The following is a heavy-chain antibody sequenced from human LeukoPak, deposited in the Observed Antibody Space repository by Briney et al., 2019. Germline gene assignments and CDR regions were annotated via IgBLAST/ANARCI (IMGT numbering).Heavy chain of an antibody. D-gene: IGHD4-23*01. Sequence: PSETLSLTCTVSGGSISSYYWGWIRQPPGKGLEWIGYIYYSGSSTYNPSLKSRVTISVDMSKNQFSLKLSSVTAADTAMYYCARRWDYGGNSGGAFDIWGQGTMVTVSS. J-gene: IGHJ3*02. CDR3: ARRWDYGGNSGGAFDI. V-gene: IGHV4-59*08. CDR1: GGSISSYY. CDR2: IYYSGSS.